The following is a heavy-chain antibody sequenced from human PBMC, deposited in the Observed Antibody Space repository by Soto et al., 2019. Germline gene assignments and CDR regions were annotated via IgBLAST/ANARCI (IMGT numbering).Heavy chain of an antibody. CDR1: GAAFSGSHW. CDR2: VYDRGST. V-gene: IGHV4-4*02. J-gene: IGHJ5*02. Sequence: SETLSLTCGVSGAAFSGSHWWGWVRQPPGKGLEWIGEVYDRGSTNYNPSLKSRVIISLDRSKFQFSLNLSSVTAADTAVYYCASRNVAAPGTGTWFDPWGQGTLVTVSS. CDR3: ASRNVAAPGTGTWFDP. D-gene: IGHD6-13*01.